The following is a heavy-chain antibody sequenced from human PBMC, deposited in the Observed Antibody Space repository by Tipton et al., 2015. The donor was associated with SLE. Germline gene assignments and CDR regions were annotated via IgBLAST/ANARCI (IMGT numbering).Heavy chain of an antibody. CDR1: GDSISSGGYY. J-gene: IGHJ4*02. CDR3: ARDEYRYDTTGYHLLGHFDF. D-gene: IGHD3-22*01. Sequence: TLSLTCTVSGDSISSGGYYWSWIRQSPGKGLEWIGYISYSGSTNYNSSLKSRLTISVDTSKNQFSLKLSSVTAADTAVYFCARDEYRYDTTGYHLLGHFDFWGQGTLVTVSS. V-gene: IGHV4-31*03. CDR2: ISYSGST.